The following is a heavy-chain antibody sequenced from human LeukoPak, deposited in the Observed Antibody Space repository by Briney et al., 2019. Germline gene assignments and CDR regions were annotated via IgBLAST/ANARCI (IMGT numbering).Heavy chain of an antibody. D-gene: IGHD3-22*01. V-gene: IGHV4-59*08. CDR3: AAARHEGYYDSSGYPWFDP. CDR1: GGSISSYY. CDR2: IYYSGST. Sequence: SETLSLTCTVSGGSISSYYWSWIRQPPGKGLEWIGYIYYSGSTNYNPSLKSRVTISVDTSKNQFSLKLSSVTAADTAVYYCAAARHEGYYDSSGYPWFDPWGQGTLVTVSS. J-gene: IGHJ5*02.